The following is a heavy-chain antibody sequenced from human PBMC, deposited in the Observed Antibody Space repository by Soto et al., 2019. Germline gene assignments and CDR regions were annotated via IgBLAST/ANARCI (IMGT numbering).Heavy chain of an antibody. CDR1: GGSISSYY. CDR2: IYYSGST. J-gene: IGHJ6*02. D-gene: IGHD3-3*01. Sequence: SETLSLTCTVSGGSISSYYWSWIRQPPGKGLEWIGYIYYSGSTNYNPSLKSRVTISEDTSKNQFSLKLSAVTAADTAVYYCARDRPYYDFWRGYYKDYYYGMDVWGQGTTVTVSS. V-gene: IGHV4-59*01. CDR3: ARDRPYYDFWRGYYKDYYYGMDV.